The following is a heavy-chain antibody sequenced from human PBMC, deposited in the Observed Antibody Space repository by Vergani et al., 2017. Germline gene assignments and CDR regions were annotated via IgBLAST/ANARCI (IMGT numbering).Heavy chain of an antibody. D-gene: IGHD3-3*01. V-gene: IGHV4-34*01. CDR3: ARGRNRVRFLEWSPTRAAAFDI. CDR2: IKHSGST. J-gene: IGHJ3*02. Sequence: QVQLQQWGAGLLKPSETLSLTCAVYGGSFSGYYWSWIRQPPGKGLEWIGEIKHSGSTNYNPSLKSRVTISVDTSKNQFAMKLSSDTAAYTAVYDCARGRNRVRFLEWSPTRAAAFDIWGQGTMVTVSS. CDR1: GGSFSGYY.